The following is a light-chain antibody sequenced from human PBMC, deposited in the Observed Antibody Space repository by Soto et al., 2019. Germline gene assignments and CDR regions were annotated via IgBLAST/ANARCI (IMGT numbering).Light chain of an antibody. CDR3: QQRNIWPPVT. Sequence: IVLMQSPDTLSLSPGERVTLPCRASQNIRSSLAWYQQKPGQAPRLLIYGAFNRATGIPARFSGSGSGTDFTLTISSLEPEDFAVYYCQQRNIWPPVTFGQGTRLEI. J-gene: IGKJ5*01. V-gene: IGKV3-11*01. CDR1: QNIRSS. CDR2: GAF.